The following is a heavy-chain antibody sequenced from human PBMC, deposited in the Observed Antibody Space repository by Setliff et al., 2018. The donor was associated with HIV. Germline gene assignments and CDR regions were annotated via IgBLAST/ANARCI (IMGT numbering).Heavy chain of an antibody. V-gene: IGHV3-33*01. CDR3: ARRAYYDNSGPNAFDI. CDR1: GFSFSQYG. J-gene: IGHJ3*02. Sequence: GGSLRLSCAASGFSFSQYGMHWVRQAPGKGLQWVAVMWYDGIKKYYADSVKGRFTISRDNSKNTLYLQMNSLRAEDTAVYYCARRAYYDNSGPNAFDIWGQGTMVT. CDR2: MWYDGIKK. D-gene: IGHD3-22*01.